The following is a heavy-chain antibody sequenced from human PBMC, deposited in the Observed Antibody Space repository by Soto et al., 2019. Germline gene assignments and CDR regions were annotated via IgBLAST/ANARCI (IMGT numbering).Heavy chain of an antibody. Sequence: SETLSLTCTVSGGSISSGGYYWSWIRQHPGKGLEWIGYIYYSGSTYYNPSPKSRVTISVDTSKNQFSLKLSSVTAADTAVYYCAKGPMADYYYYYGMDVWGQGTTVTVSS. D-gene: IGHD3-10*01. V-gene: IGHV4-31*03. CDR1: GGSISSGGYY. CDR2: IYYSGST. J-gene: IGHJ6*02. CDR3: AKGPMADYYYYYGMDV.